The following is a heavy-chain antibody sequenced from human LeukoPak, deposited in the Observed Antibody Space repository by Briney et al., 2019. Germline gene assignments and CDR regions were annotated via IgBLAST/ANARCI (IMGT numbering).Heavy chain of an antibody. Sequence: GGSLRLSCAASGFTFSSYAMHWVRQAPGKGLEWVSAISGSGGSTYYADSVKGRFTISRDNSKNTLYLQMNSLRAEDTAVYYCAKAGIVVVTATHFGYWGQGTLVTVSS. D-gene: IGHD2-21*02. CDR3: AKAGIVVVTATHFGY. J-gene: IGHJ4*02. V-gene: IGHV3-23*01. CDR1: GFTFSSYA. CDR2: ISGSGGST.